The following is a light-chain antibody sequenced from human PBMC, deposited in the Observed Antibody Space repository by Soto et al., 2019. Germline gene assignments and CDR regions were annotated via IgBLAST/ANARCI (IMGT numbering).Light chain of an antibody. CDR2: AAS. Sequence: DIQMTQSPSSLSASVGDRVTITCRASQGISNYLAWYQQKPGKVPNPLIYAASTLQSGFPSRFSGSGSGTDFTLTISSLQPEDVATYYCQKYNSAQWTFGQGTKVEIK. CDR1: QGISNY. J-gene: IGKJ1*01. CDR3: QKYNSAQWT. V-gene: IGKV1-27*01.